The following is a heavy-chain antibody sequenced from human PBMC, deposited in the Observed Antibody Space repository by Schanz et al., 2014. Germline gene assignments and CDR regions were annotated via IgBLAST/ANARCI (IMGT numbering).Heavy chain of an antibody. CDR3: ARGGQGFGEPHQRLFEY. D-gene: IGHD3-10*01. V-gene: IGHV4-4*02. CDR2: IYDSGNT. J-gene: IGHJ4*02. Sequence: QVQLEESGAGLVKPSGTLSLTCAVSGASVSSDNWWNWVRQPPGKGLEWIGEIYDSGNTNYNPSRRSRVTMTVDDSKNQFPLHLPSGTAADTAVYYCARGGQGFGEPHQRLFEYWGPGTLVTVSS. CDR1: GASVSSDNW.